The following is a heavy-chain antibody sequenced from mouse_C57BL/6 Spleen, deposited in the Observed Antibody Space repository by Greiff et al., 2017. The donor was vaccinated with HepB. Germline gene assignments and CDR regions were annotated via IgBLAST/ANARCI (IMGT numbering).Heavy chain of an antibody. V-gene: IGHV1-15*01. Sequence: QVQLQQSGAELVRPGASVTLSCKASGYTFTDYEMHWVKQTPVHGLEWIGAIDPETGGTAYNQKFKGKAILTADKSSSTAYMELRSLTSEDSAVYYCQSSYSNYEDYFDYWGQGTTLTVSS. CDR2: IDPETGGT. CDR3: QSSYSNYEDYFDY. CDR1: GYTFTDYE. J-gene: IGHJ2*01. D-gene: IGHD2-5*01.